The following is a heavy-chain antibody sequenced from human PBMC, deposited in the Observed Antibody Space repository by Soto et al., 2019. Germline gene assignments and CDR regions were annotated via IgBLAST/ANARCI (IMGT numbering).Heavy chain of an antibody. J-gene: IGHJ4*02. CDR2: IYGNGAGI. D-gene: IGHD2-21*02. CDR3: AKVVISGDGFWFIDH. V-gene: IGHV3-23*01. CDR1: GFTFSDYA. Sequence: GGSLRLSCAASGFTFSDYAMTWVRQAPGKGLESVSGIYGNGAGIQYADSVRGRFTISRDNSKNTLYLQMNSLRAEDTPVYYCAKVVISGDGFWFIDHWGKGTLGTVSS.